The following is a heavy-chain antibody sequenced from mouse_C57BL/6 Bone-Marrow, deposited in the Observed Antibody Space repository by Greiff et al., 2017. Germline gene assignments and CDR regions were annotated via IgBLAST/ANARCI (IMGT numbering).Heavy chain of an antibody. CDR1: GFTFSDYY. J-gene: IGHJ4*01. V-gene: IGHV5-16*01. D-gene: IGHD1-1*01. Sequence: EVMLVESEGGLVQPGSSMKLSCTASGFTFSDYYMAWVRPVPETGLEWVANINYDGSSTYYLDSLKSRFIISRDNAKNILYLQLSSLKSEDTATYYCAREFTTVVATDYAMDYWGQGTSVTVSS. CDR2: INYDGSST. CDR3: AREFTTVVATDYAMDY.